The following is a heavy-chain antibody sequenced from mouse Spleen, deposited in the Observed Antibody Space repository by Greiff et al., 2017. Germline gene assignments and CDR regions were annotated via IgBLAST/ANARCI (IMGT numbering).Heavy chain of an antibody. V-gene: IGHV1-54*01. CDR1: GYAFTNYL. J-gene: IGHJ2*01. CDR2: INPGSGGT. Sequence: QVQLQQSGAELVRPGTSVKVSGKASGYAFTNYLIEWVKQRPGQGLEWIGVINPGSGGTNYNEKFKGKATLTADKSSSTAYMQLSSLTSEDSAVYFCARRRYDQSYFDYWGQGTTLTVSS. CDR3: ARRRYDQSYFDY. D-gene: IGHD2-14*01.